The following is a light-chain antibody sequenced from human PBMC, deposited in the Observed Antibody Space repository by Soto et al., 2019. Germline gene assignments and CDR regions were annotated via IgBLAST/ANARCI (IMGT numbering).Light chain of an antibody. V-gene: IGKV4-1*01. J-gene: IGKJ2*01. CDR2: WAS. CDR3: QQYYSTPLT. Sequence: DIVMTQSPDSLAVSLGVRATINCKYSQSVLYSSNNKNYLAWYQQKPGQPPKLLIYWASTRESGVPDRFSGSGSGTDFTLTISSLQAEDVAVYYCQQYYSTPLTFGQGTKLEIK. CDR1: QSVLYSSNNKNY.